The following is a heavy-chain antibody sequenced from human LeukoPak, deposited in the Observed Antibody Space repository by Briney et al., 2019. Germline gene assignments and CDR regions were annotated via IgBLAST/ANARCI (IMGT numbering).Heavy chain of an antibody. CDR3: ARPPWGGYYDSSGYYDYYFDY. Sequence: GGSLRLSCVASGFSFISYWMSWVRQPPGKGLEWVANIKEYGSNKYYVDSVRGRFTISRENARNSLYLQMNSLRAEDTAVYYCARPPWGGYYDSSGYYDYYFDYWGQGTLVTVSS. CDR1: GFSFISYW. CDR2: IKEYGSNK. J-gene: IGHJ4*02. D-gene: IGHD3-22*01. V-gene: IGHV3-7*01.